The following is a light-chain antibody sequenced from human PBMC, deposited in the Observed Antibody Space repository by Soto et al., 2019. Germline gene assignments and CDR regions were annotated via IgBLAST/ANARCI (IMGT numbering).Light chain of an antibody. CDR3: QQYGSSVT. J-gene: IGKJ1*01. CDR2: GAH. CDR1: QSIRSHY. Sequence: EIVLTQSPGTLSLSPGERATLSCRASQSIRSHYLAWYQQKPGQAPRLLISGAHNRAPGIPDRFSGSESGTDFTLRICRLEPEDFAVYYCQQYGSSVTFGQGTKVEIK. V-gene: IGKV3-20*01.